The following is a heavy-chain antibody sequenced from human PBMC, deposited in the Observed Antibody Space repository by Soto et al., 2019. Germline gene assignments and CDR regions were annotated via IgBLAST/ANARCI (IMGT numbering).Heavy chain of an antibody. V-gene: IGHV4-39*01. D-gene: IGHD2-2*01. CDR3: ARHSAWYIVVGGVYWFDP. Sequence: QLQLQESGPGLVKPSETLSLTCTVSGCSISSSSYYWGWIRQPPGKGLEWIVSIYYSGSTYYNPSLKSRVTISVNTSKNQFSLKLSSVNAADTAGYYCARHSAWYIVVGGVYWFDPWGQGTLVTVSS. CDR2: IYYSGST. J-gene: IGHJ5*02. CDR1: GCSISSSSYY.